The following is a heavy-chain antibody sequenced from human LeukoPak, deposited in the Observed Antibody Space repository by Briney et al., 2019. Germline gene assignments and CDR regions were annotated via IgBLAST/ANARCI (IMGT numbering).Heavy chain of an antibody. V-gene: IGHV3-9*01. CDR1: GFTFDDYA. CDR2: ISWNSGSI. D-gene: IGHD2-15*01. Sequence: PGRSLRLSCAASGFTFDDYAMHWVRQAPGKGLEWVSGISWNSGSIGYADSVKARFTISRDNAKNSLYLQMNSLRAEDTALYYCAKGVVSAVVQYYFDYWGQGTLVTVSS. CDR3: AKGVVSAVVQYYFDY. J-gene: IGHJ4*02.